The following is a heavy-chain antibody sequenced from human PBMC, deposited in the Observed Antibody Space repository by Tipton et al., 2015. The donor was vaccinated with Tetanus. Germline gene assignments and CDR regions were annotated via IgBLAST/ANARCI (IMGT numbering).Heavy chain of an antibody. J-gene: IGHJ4*02. V-gene: IGHV4-59*01. Sequence: TLSLTCTISGDSMSPYYWGWLRQPPGKGLEWIGYIYYKGSTNYNPSLRSRVTISIDTSSNQFSLKLTSVTPAGTAIYYCARGPSYSGAWYHYWGQGAMVTVSP. CDR1: GDSMSPYY. CDR3: ARGPSYSGAWYHY. CDR2: IYYKGST. D-gene: IGHD6-19*01.